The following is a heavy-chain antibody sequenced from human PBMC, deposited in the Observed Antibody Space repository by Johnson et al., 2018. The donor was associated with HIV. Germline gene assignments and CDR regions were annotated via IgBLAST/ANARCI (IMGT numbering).Heavy chain of an antibody. CDR2: IRNKPSSYST. CDR3: TRDRDGVGVS. J-gene: IGHJ3*01. Sequence: VQLVESGGGLVQPGGSLRLSCVGSGFSFSDHFMDWVRQAPGKGLECVGRIRNKPSSYSTEYAASVKGRFTVSRDDSKNSVYLQMSSLKTEDTAVYYCTRDRDGVGVSWGQGTMVTVSS. CDR1: GFSFSDHF. V-gene: IGHV3-72*01. D-gene: IGHD3-10*01.